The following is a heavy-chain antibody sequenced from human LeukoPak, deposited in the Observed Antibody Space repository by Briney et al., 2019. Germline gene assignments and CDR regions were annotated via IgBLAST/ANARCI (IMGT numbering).Heavy chain of an antibody. CDR2: IYYSGST. J-gene: IGHJ6*02. D-gene: IGHD3-10*01. Sequence: PSETLSLTCTVSGGSISSYYWSWIRQPPGKGLEWIRYIYYSGSTNYNPSLKSRVTISVDTSKNQFSLKLTSVTAADTAVYYCARASGVREYGAYYYYGMDVWGHGTTVTVSS. CDR1: GGSISSYY. CDR3: ARASGVREYGAYYYYGMDV. V-gene: IGHV4-59*01.